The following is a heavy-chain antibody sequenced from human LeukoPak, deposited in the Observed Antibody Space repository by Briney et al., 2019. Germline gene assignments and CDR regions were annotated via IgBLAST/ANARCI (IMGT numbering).Heavy chain of an antibody. Sequence: PSETLSLTCTVSGGSISSYYWSWIRQPPGKGLEWIGYIYTSGSTNYNPSLKSRVTISVDTSKNQFSLKLSSVTAAGTAVYYCARHFEYQLLAFDYWGQGTLVTVSS. CDR3: ARHFEYQLLAFDY. CDR1: GGSISSYY. J-gene: IGHJ4*02. CDR2: IYTSGST. D-gene: IGHD2-2*01. V-gene: IGHV4-4*09.